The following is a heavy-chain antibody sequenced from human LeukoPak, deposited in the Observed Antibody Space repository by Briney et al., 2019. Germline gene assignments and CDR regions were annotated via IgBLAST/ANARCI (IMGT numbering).Heavy chain of an antibody. CDR1: GGSISSYY. CDR3: ARAATVTRVFDY. V-gene: IGHV4-59*08. J-gene: IGHJ4*02. D-gene: IGHD4-17*01. Sequence: SETLSLTCTVSGGSISSYYWSWIRQPPGKGLEWIGYIYYSGSTNYNPSLKSRVTISVDTSKNQFSLKLSSVTAADTAMYYCARAATVTRVFDYWGQGTLVTVSS. CDR2: IYYSGST.